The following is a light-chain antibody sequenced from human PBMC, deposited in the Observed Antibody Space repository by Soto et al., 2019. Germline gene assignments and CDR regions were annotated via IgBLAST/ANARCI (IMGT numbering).Light chain of an antibody. J-gene: IGKJ4*01. Sequence: EIVMTQSPATLSVSPGERATLSCRASQAIRSNLAWYQQKPGQAPRLLIYDASSRATGVPARFSGSGSGTDFTLSISRLQSEDSAVYFCQQYNSWPPRTFGGGTKVDIK. CDR1: QAIRSN. V-gene: IGKV3-15*01. CDR3: QQYNSWPPRT. CDR2: DAS.